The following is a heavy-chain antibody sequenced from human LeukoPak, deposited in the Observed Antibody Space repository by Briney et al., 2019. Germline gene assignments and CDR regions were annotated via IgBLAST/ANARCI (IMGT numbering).Heavy chain of an antibody. CDR2: IYYSGST. V-gene: IGHV4-59*01. CDR3: ASARAGIRWRDAFDI. D-gene: IGHD4-23*01. CDR1: GGSISSYY. Sequence: SETLSLTCTVSGGSISSYYWSWIRQPPGKGLEWIGYIYYSGSTNYNPSLKSRVTISVDTSKNQFSLKLSSVTAADTAVYYCASARAGIRWRDAFDIWGQGTMVTVST. J-gene: IGHJ3*02.